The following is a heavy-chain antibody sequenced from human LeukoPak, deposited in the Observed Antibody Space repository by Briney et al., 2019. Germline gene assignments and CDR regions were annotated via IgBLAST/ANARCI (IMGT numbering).Heavy chain of an antibody. Sequence: GGSLRLSCTTSGFTFSSYSMNWVRQAPGKGLEWVSSISSSSSYIYYADSVKGRFTISRDNAKNSLYLQMNSLRAEDTAVYYCARDQGRHYFDYWGQGTLVTVSS. CDR3: ARDQGRHYFDY. D-gene: IGHD3-10*01. CDR2: ISSSSSYI. V-gene: IGHV3-21*01. CDR1: GFTFSSYS. J-gene: IGHJ4*02.